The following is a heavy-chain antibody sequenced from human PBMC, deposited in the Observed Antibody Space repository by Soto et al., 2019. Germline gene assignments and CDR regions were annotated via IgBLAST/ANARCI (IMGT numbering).Heavy chain of an antibody. CDR2: ISWNSGSI. D-gene: IGHD2-8*01. V-gene: IGHV3-9*01. CDR1: GFTFDDYS. J-gene: IGHJ4*02. Sequence: GGSLRLSCAASGFTFDDYSIHWVRQAPWKGLEWVSGISWNSGSIGYADSVKGRFTISRDNAKNSLYLQMNSLRAEDTALYYCAKASNAEQCMGLVFFDYWGQGTLVTVSS. CDR3: AKASNAEQCMGLVFFDY.